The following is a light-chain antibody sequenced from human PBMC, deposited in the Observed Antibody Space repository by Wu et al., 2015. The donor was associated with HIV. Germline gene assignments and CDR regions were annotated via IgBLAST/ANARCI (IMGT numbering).Light chain of an antibody. V-gene: IGKV3-15*01. CDR3: QRYGSSSYT. Sequence: EIVMTQSPATLSVSPGERATLSCRASQSVSSNLAWYQQKPGQAPRLLIYGASTRATGIPARFSGSGSGTEFTLTISSMQSEDFAVYYCQRYGSSSYTFGQGTKLETK. CDR1: QSVSSN. J-gene: IGKJ2*01. CDR2: GAS.